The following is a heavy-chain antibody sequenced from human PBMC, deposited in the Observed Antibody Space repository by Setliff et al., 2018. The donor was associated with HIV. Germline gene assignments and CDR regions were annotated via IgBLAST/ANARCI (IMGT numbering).Heavy chain of an antibody. CDR1: GDSFTSPTYY. V-gene: IGHV4-39*01. CDR2: IFYGGNT. J-gene: IGHJ5*01. D-gene: IGHD2-2*01. CDR3: ARHYLPSSALNWFDS. Sequence: SETLSLTCSVSGDSFTSPTYYWGWIRQPPGKGLEWIGSIFYGGNTYYNPSLKSRVAISVDTSKNHFSLRLSSVTAADTAVYYCARHYLPSSALNWFDSWGQGTLVTVSS.